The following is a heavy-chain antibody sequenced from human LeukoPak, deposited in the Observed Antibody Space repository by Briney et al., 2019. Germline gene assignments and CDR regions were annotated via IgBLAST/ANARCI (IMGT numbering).Heavy chain of an antibody. CDR3: AKEGRWDYDFWSGYYGNYFDY. D-gene: IGHD3-3*01. J-gene: IGHJ4*02. V-gene: IGHV3-30*02. CDR1: GFTFSSYG. Sequence: QPGGSLRLSCAASGFTFSSYGMHWVRKAPGKGLEWVAFIRYDGSNKYYADSVKGRFTISRDNSKNTLYLQMNSLRAEDTAVYYCAKEGRWDYDFWSGYYGNYFDYWGQGTLVTVSS. CDR2: IRYDGSNK.